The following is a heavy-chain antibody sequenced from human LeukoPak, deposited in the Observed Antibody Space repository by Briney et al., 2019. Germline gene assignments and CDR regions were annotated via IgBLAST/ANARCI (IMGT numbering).Heavy chain of an antibody. CDR1: GFTSSSYG. CDR3: VYYCAKGYGSGSYGVDY. CDR2: TSYDGSNR. D-gene: IGHD3-10*01. J-gene: IGHJ4*02. V-gene: IGHV3-30*18. Sequence: GRSLRLSCAASGFTSSSYGMRWVRQAPGKGLEWVAFTSYDGSNRYYADSVRGRFTISRDNSKNTLYLQMNSPTADDTADDTAVYYCAKGYGSGSYGVDYWGQGTLVTVSS.